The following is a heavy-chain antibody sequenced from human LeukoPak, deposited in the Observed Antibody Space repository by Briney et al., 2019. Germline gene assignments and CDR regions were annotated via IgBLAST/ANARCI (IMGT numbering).Heavy chain of an antibody. Sequence: GGSLRLSCAASVFTFSSYEMNWVRQAPGKGLEWVSYISSSGSTIYYADSVKGRFTISRDNAKNSLYLQMNSLRAEDTAVYYCARARSSGWTLGYWGQGTLVTVSS. CDR1: VFTFSSYE. CDR3: ARARSSGWTLGY. V-gene: IGHV3-48*03. D-gene: IGHD6-19*01. CDR2: ISSSGSTI. J-gene: IGHJ4*02.